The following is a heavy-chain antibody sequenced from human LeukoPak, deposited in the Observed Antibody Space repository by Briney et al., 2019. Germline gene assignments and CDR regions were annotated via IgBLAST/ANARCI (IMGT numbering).Heavy chain of an antibody. J-gene: IGHJ4*02. Sequence: PSETLSLTCTVSGGSISSYYWSWIRQPAGKGLEWIGRIYVSWSTNYNPSLKSRVTMSVDTSKNQFSLRLSSVPAADTAVYYCATSNYDILTGYSLYFDYWGQGTLVTVSS. D-gene: IGHD3-9*01. V-gene: IGHV4-4*07. CDR3: ATSNYDILTGYSLYFDY. CDR1: GGSISSYY. CDR2: IYVSWST.